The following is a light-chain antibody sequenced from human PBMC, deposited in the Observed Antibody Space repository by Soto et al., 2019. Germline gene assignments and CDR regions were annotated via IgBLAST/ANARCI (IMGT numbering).Light chain of an antibody. CDR3: RRNNSYRA. CDR1: QSISSG. Sequence: DIQMTQSPSTLSASVGDRVTITCRARQSISSGLAWYQQKPGRAPKLLIYDASTLHSWVPSRLSGSGSGTEFTLTSSSLQPDDFATYYCRRNNSYRAFGQGTKVEIK. CDR2: DAS. J-gene: IGKJ1*01. V-gene: IGKV1-5*01.